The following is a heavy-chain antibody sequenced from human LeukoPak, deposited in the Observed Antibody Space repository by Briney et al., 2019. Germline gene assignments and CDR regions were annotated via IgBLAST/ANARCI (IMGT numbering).Heavy chain of an antibody. CDR2: VNGGGDKT. CDR1: GFTFSSYA. J-gene: IGHJ5*02. D-gene: IGHD7-27*01. CDR3: AKEAREAGPNGGFDP. Sequence: GGSLRLSCAASGFTFSSYAMSWVPQTPGKGLEWVSAVNGGGDKTFYADSVKGRFTISRDNSKNTLYLQMNSLRDEDTAVYYCAKEAREAGPNGGFDPWGQGTLVTVSS. V-gene: IGHV3-23*01.